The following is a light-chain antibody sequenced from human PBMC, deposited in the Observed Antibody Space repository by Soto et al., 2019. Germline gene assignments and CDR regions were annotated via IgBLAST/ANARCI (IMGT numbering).Light chain of an antibody. CDR3: TSYTSTSTRV. J-gene: IGLJ1*01. Sequence: QSALTQPASVSGSPGQSITISCTGTSSDVGGYNYVSWYQQHTGKAPKLMIYDVSNRPSRVSNRFSGSKSGNTTSLTISGLQAEEEADYYCTSYTSTSTRVFGTGTKLPVL. CDR2: DVS. V-gene: IGLV2-14*01. CDR1: SSDVGGYNY.